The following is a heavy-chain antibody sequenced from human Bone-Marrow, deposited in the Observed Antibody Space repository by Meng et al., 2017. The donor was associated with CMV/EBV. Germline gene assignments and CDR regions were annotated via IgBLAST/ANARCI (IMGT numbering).Heavy chain of an antibody. V-gene: IGHV1-46*01. CDR2: INPSGGST. Sequence: ASVKVSCKVSGYTFTGYYMHWVRQAPGQGLEWMGIINPSGGSTSYAQKFQGRVTMTRDTSTSTVYMELSSLRSEDTAVYYCASRYCSSTSCSLFGGYYYYGMDFWGQGTTVTGSS. J-gene: IGHJ6*02. D-gene: IGHD2-2*01. CDR1: GYTFTGYY. CDR3: ASRYCSSTSCSLFGGYYYYGMDF.